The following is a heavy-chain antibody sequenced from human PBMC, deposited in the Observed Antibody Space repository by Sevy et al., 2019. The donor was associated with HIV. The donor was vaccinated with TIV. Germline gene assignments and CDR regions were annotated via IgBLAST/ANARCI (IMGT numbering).Heavy chain of an antibody. CDR2: IIPIFGTA. D-gene: IGHD3-22*01. J-gene: IGHJ4*02. Sequence: ASVKVSCKASGGTFSSYAISWVRQAPGQGLEWMGGIIPIFGTANYAQKFQGRVTITADESTSTAYMGLSSLRSEGTAVYYCAREPSMGDYDSSGYHALYYFDYWGQGTLVTVSS. V-gene: IGHV1-69*13. CDR3: AREPSMGDYDSSGYHALYYFDY. CDR1: GGTFSSYA.